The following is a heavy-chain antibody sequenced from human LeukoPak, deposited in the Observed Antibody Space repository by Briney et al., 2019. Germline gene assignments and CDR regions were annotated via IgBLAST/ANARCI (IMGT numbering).Heavy chain of an antibody. CDR2: INPNSGGT. V-gene: IGHV1-2*02. D-gene: IGHD6-13*01. Sequence: ASVKVSCKASGYTLTGYYKHWVRQTPGQGLEWMGWINPNSGGTNYAQKFQGRVTMTRDTSISTAYMELSRLRYDDTAVYYCAKIGAAAAQDYWGQGTLVTVSS. CDR3: AKIGAAAAQDY. J-gene: IGHJ4*02. CDR1: GYTLTGYY.